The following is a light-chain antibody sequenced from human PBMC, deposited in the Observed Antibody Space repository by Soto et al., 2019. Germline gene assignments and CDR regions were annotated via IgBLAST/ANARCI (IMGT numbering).Light chain of an antibody. V-gene: IGKV1D-13*01. J-gene: IGKJ1*01. Sequence: IQVTQSPSSLSASVGDRVTITCRASQGISSALAWYQQKPGTAPKVLIYDASSLESGVPSTFSGSGSGTDFTLTISSLQPEDSATYYGQQFNNYPHTFGQGTKVEIK. CDR2: DAS. CDR1: QGISSA. CDR3: QQFNNYPHT.